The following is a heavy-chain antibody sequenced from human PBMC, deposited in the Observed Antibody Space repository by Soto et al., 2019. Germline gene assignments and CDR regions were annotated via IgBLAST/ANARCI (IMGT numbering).Heavy chain of an antibody. CDR3: AKGYDFWSGPMDV. D-gene: IGHD3-3*01. J-gene: IGHJ6*03. CDR1: GFTFSSHA. Sequence: EVQLLESGGGWVQPGGSLRLSCAASGFTFSSHAMSWVCQAPGKGLEWGSAITGSGGSTYYADSVKGRFTMSRDNSKNTLYLQMNSLRAENTAVYYCAKGYDFWSGPMDVWGKGTTVTV. CDR2: ITGSGGST. V-gene: IGHV3-23*01.